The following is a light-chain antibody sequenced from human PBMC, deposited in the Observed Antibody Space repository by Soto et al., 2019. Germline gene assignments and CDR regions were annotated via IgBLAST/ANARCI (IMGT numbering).Light chain of an antibody. CDR2: DDS. J-gene: IGKJ4*01. CDR3: QQYDNYPLT. Sequence: DIQMTQSPSTLSASVGDRVTITCRASQSVRSWLAWYQQKPGRAPKFLIYDDSSLESGVPSRFSGSGSGTEFTLTISNLQPDDFATYYCQQYDNYPLTFGGGTKVEI. V-gene: IGKV1-5*01. CDR1: QSVRSW.